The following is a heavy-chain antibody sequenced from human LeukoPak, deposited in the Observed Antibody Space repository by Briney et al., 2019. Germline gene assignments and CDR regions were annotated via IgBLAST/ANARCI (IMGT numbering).Heavy chain of an antibody. CDR2: LRYHGSNK. CDR3: ARRRGYSSSWYLADY. Sequence: GRSLCLACPPSGFTFSSYGMHWVRQAPGRGREWVAFLRYHGSNKYYADCVKGRFTISRDNSKNTLYLQMNSLRAEDTAVYYCARRRGYSSSWYLADYWGQGTLVTVRS. D-gene: IGHD6-13*01. CDR1: GFTFSSYG. J-gene: IGHJ4*02. V-gene: IGHV3-30*02.